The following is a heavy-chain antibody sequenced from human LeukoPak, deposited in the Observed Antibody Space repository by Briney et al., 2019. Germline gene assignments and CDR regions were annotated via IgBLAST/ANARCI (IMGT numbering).Heavy chain of an antibody. CDR2: INPNSGGT. D-gene: IGHD1-26*01. V-gene: IGHV1-2*02. J-gene: IGHJ4*02. Sequence: ASVKVSCKASGYTFTSYDINWVRQATGQGLEWMGWINPNSGGTNYAQKFQGRVTMTRDTSISTAYMELSRLRSDDTAVYYCARGGDSGSYYYFDYWGQGTLVTVSS. CDR3: ARGGDSGSYYYFDY. CDR1: GYTFTSYD.